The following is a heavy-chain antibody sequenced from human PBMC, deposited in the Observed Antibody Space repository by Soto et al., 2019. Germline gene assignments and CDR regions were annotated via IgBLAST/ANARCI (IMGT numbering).Heavy chain of an antibody. V-gene: IGHV3-30-3*01. J-gene: IGHJ4*02. CDR2: ISYDGSSE. CDR1: GFTFTNYA. D-gene: IGHD3-22*01. Sequence: QVQLVESGGGVVQPGRSLRLSCAASGFTFTNYAMHWVRQAPGKGLEWVAVISYDGSSEFSADSVKCRFTISRDNTKKTLYLQMNSLRTEDTAVYYCARDQGYDSRGYSEHWGQGIRVTVSS. CDR3: ARDQGYDSRGYSEH.